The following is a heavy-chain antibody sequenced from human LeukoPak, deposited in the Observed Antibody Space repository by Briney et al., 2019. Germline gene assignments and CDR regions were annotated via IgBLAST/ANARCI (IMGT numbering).Heavy chain of an antibody. D-gene: IGHD3-16*01. J-gene: IGHJ3*01. Sequence: GGSLRLSCAASGFTFSSYSMHWVRQAPGKGLEYVSAIDYKEGSTYYANSVKGRFTISRDTSKNTLYLQMGSLRNEDMAVYYCARVGIMGAFDLWGQGTVVTVSS. CDR1: GFTFSSYS. V-gene: IGHV3-64*01. CDR2: IDYKEGST. CDR3: ARVGIMGAFDL.